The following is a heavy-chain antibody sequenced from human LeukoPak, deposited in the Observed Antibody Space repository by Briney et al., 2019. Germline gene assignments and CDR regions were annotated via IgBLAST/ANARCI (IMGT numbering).Heavy chain of an antibody. CDR1: GGSISSSSYY. Sequence: SETLSLTCTVSGGSISSSSYYWGWIRQPPGKGLEWIGRIYTSGSTNYNPSLKSRVTISVDTSKNQFSLKLSSVTAADTAVYYCARDTMGVGYCSSTSCSQVDVWGKGTTVTVSS. CDR2: IYTSGST. J-gene: IGHJ6*04. D-gene: IGHD2-2*01. V-gene: IGHV4-61*02. CDR3: ARDTMGVGYCSSTSCSQVDV.